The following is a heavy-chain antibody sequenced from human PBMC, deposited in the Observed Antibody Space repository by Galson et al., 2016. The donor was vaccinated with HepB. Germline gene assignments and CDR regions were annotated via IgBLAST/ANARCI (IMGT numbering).Heavy chain of an antibody. V-gene: IGHV3-21*01. CDR1: GFTFSTYN. Sequence: LRLSCAASGFTFSTYNMNWVRQAPGKGLEWVSSISNSNSYIYYTDSVKGRFTISRDNAKNSLYLQMNSPRVEDTAVYYCARDFGYCSSTSCYKGGLFYYYGMDVWGQGTTVTVSS. J-gene: IGHJ6*02. CDR3: ARDFGYCSSTSCYKGGLFYYYGMDV. CDR2: ISNSNSYI. D-gene: IGHD2-2*02.